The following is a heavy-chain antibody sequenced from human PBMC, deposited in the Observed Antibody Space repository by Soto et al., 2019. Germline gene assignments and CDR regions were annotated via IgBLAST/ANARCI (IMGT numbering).Heavy chain of an antibody. CDR1: GGSISSGGYY. CDR3: AREISHYDSSGYYYVYFDY. D-gene: IGHD3-22*01. Sequence: QVQLQESGPGLVKPSQTLSLTCTVSGGSISSGGYYWSWIRQHPGKGLEWIGYIYYSGSTYYNPSLKSRVTLSVDTSKNQFSLKLSSVTAADTAVYYCAREISHYDSSGYYYVYFDYWGQGTLVTVSS. CDR2: IYYSGST. J-gene: IGHJ4*02. V-gene: IGHV4-31*03.